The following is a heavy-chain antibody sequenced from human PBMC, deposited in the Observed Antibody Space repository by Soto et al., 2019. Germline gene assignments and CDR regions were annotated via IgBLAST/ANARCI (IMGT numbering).Heavy chain of an antibody. CDR1: GGSISSYY. D-gene: IGHD3-22*01. J-gene: IGHJ5*02. Sequence: SQTLSLTCTVSGGSISSYYWSWIRQPPGKGLEWIGYIYYSGSTNYNPSLKSRVNISVDTSKNQFSLKLSSVTAADTAVYYCAREEYDSSGYNWFDPWGQGTLVTVSS. CDR2: IYYSGST. CDR3: AREEYDSSGYNWFDP. V-gene: IGHV4-59*01.